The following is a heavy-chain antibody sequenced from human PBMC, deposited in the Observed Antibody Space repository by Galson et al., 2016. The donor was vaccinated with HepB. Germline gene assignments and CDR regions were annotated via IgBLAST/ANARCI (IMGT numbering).Heavy chain of an antibody. Sequence: SLRLSCAASGLTSSSYEMSWVRQGQGKGLQWVSYIGRRGSPLYSEDTVQGRFTNSRDNAKNSLYLQMNSLRAEDTAVYYCARDVVGAAFDSWGQGTLVTVSS. D-gene: IGHD1-26*01. V-gene: IGHV3-48*03. CDR1: GLTSSSYE. CDR3: ARDVVGAAFDS. J-gene: IGHJ4*02. CDR2: IGRRGSPL.